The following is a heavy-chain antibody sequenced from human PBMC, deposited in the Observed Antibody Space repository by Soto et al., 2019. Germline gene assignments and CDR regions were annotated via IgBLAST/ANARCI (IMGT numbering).Heavy chain of an antibody. D-gene: IGHD1-26*01. CDR2: TRHDGSNT. CDR3: ARDGVGATTFFGYFDY. V-gene: IGHV3-30*02. J-gene: IGHJ4*02. Sequence: GGSLRLSCSASGFTFSGYGMHWVRQAPGKGLEWVAITRHDGSNTYYADSVRGRFTISRDNSKKTLYLQMDSLRAEDTAVYYCARDGVGATTFFGYFDYWGQGTLVTVSS. CDR1: GFTFSGYG.